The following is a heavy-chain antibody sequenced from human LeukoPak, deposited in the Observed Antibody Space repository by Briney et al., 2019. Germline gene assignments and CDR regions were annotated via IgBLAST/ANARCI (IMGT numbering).Heavy chain of an antibody. CDR2: INNDGHSI. J-gene: IGHJ4*02. V-gene: IGHV3-74*01. CDR1: GFMFKTNW. CDR3: ARDNLEWGSVFDY. D-gene: IGHD3-16*01. Sequence: GGSLRLSCATSGFMFKTNWMHWVRQAPGKGLVWVSRINNDGHSINYADSVKGRFTTSRDNAKNTLFLHMNSLRAEDTGVYYCARDNLEWGSVFDYWGQGTLVTVSS.